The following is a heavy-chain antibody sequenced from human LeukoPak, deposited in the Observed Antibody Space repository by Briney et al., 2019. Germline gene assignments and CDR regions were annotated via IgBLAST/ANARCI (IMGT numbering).Heavy chain of an antibody. V-gene: IGHV4-39*01. D-gene: IGHD2-21*02. Sequence: SETLSLTRTVSGGSISSSSYYWGWIRQPPGKGLEWIGSIYDSGSTYYHPTLKRRFTISVDRSNNQFSLKLSSVTAADTAVYYCERPCGGYCRGSYAFDIWGQGTMVTVSS. J-gene: IGHJ3*02. CDR1: GGSISSSSYY. CDR2: IYDSGST. CDR3: ERPCGGYCRGSYAFDI.